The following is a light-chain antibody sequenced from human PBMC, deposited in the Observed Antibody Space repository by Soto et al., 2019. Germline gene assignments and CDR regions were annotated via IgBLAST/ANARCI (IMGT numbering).Light chain of an antibody. Sequence: EIVLTQSPATLSLSPGERATLSCRASQSVRSYLAWYQQKPGQAPRLLIYEASNRATGIPSRFSGSGSGTDFTLTISSLEPEDCAVYYCQQRSDWPLTFGGGTKVELK. CDR2: EAS. CDR1: QSVRSY. V-gene: IGKV3-11*01. CDR3: QQRSDWPLT. J-gene: IGKJ4*01.